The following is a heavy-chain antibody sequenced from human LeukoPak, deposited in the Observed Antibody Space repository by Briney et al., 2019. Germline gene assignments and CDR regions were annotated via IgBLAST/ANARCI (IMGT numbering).Heavy chain of an antibody. J-gene: IGHJ6*03. V-gene: IGHV4-4*09. CDR2: IYSDVIT. CDR1: GGSISNFY. CDR3: VRLYNYNYYYIDV. D-gene: IGHD4-11*01. Sequence: PSETLSLTCTVSGGSISNFYWGWVRQPPGKRLEWIGDIYSDVITTSNPTLKSRVTMSVDTSTDQFSLSLNSVTAAYTAIYYCVRLYNYNYYYIDVWGKGTTVIVSS.